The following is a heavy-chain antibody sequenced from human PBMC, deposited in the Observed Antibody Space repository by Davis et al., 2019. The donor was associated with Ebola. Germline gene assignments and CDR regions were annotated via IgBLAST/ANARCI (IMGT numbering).Heavy chain of an antibody. CDR3: AKELLFYGSGTNWFDP. CDR2: ISYDGSNK. Sequence: PGGSLRLSCAASGFTFSSYGMHWVRQAPGKGLEWVAVISYDGSNKYYADSVKGRFTISRDNSKNTLYLQMNSLRAEDTAVYYCAKELLFYGSGTNWFDPWGQGTLVTVSS. J-gene: IGHJ5*02. CDR1: GFTFSSYG. D-gene: IGHD3-10*01. V-gene: IGHV3-30*18.